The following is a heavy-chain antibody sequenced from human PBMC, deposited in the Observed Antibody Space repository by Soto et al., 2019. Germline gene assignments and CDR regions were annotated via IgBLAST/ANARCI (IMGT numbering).Heavy chain of an antibody. CDR1: GYTFTSYD. CDR3: ARGRYSGYDPFDY. J-gene: IGHJ4*02. CDR2: MNPNSGNK. V-gene: IGHV1-8*01. Sequence: QVQLVQSGAEVKKPGASVKVSCKASGYTFTSYDINCVRQATGQGLEWMGWMNPNSGNKGYAQKLQGRVTMTRNTSISTAYMELSSPRSEDTAVYYCARGRYSGYDPFDYWGQGTLVTVSS. D-gene: IGHD5-12*01.